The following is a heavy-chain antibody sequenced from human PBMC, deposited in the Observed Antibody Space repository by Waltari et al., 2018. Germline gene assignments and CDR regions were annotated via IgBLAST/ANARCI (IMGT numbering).Heavy chain of an antibody. J-gene: IGHJ4*02. CDR2: ISGSGGST. Sequence: EVQLLESGGGLVQPGGSLRLPCAAPGFPFSSYARSRVRQAPGKGLEWVSAISGSGGSTYYADSVKGRFTISRDNSKNTLYLQMNSLRAEDTAVYYCAKDPYGDYSYYFDYWGQGTLVTVSS. D-gene: IGHD4-17*01. CDR1: GFPFSSYA. CDR3: AKDPYGDYSYYFDY. V-gene: IGHV3-23*01.